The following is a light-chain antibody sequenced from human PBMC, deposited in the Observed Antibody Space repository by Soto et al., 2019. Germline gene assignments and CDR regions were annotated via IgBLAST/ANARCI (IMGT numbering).Light chain of an antibody. Sequence: DIPLTQSPSTLSASLGDRVTITCRASQSISSWLAWYQQKPGRAPKLLIYDASDLQSGVPPRFSGSGSGTDFTLTISSLQPEDFATYYCQQSYSNPLTFGGGTRLEI. J-gene: IGKJ5*01. CDR3: QQSYSNPLT. CDR2: DAS. V-gene: IGKV1-39*01. CDR1: QSISSW.